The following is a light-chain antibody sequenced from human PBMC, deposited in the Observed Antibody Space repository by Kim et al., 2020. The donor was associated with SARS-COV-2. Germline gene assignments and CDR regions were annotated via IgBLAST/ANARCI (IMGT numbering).Light chain of an antibody. CDR3: QSYDNSLSGSKVV. CDR1: SSSIGAGNS. Sequence: QSVLTQPPSVSGAPGQRVFTSFAGGSSSIGAGNSVHCYQRFPGTAPKLLIYENNLRPSGFPTRFSGSKSGTSASLAITGLQTDDEASYYCQSYDNSLSGSKVVFGGGTQLTVL. CDR2: ENN. V-gene: IGLV1-40*01. J-gene: IGLJ2*01.